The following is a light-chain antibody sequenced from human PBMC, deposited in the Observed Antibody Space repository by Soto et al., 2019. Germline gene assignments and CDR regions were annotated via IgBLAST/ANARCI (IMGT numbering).Light chain of an antibody. J-gene: IGLJ2*01. CDR3: GTWDSRLNTLV. CDR1: SSNIGNKY. CDR2: DND. Sequence: QSVLTQPPSVSAAPGQKVTISCSGSSSNIGNKYVSWYQQFPGTAPKLLIYDNDKRPSGISDRFSGSKSGTSATLDITGLQTGDEADYYCGTWDSRLNTLVFGGGTKLTVL. V-gene: IGLV1-51*01.